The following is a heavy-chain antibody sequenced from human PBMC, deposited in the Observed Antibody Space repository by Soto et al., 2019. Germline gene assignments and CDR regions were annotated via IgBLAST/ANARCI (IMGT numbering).Heavy chain of an antibody. Sequence: QVQLVESGGGVVQPGGSLRLSCAVSGFTFSNFAMHWVRQAPGKGLEWVAAISYDGSNHYYADSVKGRFTISRDNSKNTLFLQMISLRTEDTAMYFCAKDKSGSYTFDSWGQGTLVTVSS. CDR1: GFTFSNFA. J-gene: IGHJ4*02. D-gene: IGHD1-26*01. CDR3: AKDKSGSYTFDS. CDR2: ISYDGSNH. V-gene: IGHV3-30*18.